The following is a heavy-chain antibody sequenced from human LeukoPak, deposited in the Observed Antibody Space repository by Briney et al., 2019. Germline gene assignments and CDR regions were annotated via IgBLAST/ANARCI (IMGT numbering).Heavy chain of an antibody. CDR1: GYTFTNYW. J-gene: IGHJ2*01. CDR2: IFPGDSDT. V-gene: IGHV5-51*01. Sequence: GESLKISCKGSGYTFTNYWIGWVRQMPGEGLEWMGIIFPGDSDTGYSPSFEGQVTISADKSITTAYLQWSSLKASDTAMYYCARRDGGANYWYFDVWGRGTLVTVSS. D-gene: IGHD2-15*01. CDR3: ARRDGGANYWYFDV.